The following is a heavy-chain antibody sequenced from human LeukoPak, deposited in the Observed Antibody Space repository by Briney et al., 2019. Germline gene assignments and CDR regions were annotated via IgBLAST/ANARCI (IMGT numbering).Heavy chain of an antibody. J-gene: IGHJ4*02. Sequence: ASVKVSCKASGYXFTSYYMHWVRKAPGQGVEWMAWINPNTGATNCAQKFQGRVTMTRDTSISTAYMEVSGLRSDDTAVYYCARARGGTYYGAYFDYWGQGTLVTVSS. CDR2: INPNTGAT. V-gene: IGHV1-2*02. CDR1: GYXFTSYY. D-gene: IGHD1-26*01. CDR3: ARARGGTYYGAYFDY.